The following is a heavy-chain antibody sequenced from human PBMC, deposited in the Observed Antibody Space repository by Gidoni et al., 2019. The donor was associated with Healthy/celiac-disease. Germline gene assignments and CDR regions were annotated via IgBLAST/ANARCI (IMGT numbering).Heavy chain of an antibody. D-gene: IGHD3-22*01. Sequence: QVQLVESGGGVVQPGRSLRLSCAASGFTFSRYGIHWVRQAPGKGLEWVAVIWYDGSNKYYADSVKGRFTISRDNSKNTLYLQMNSLRAEDTAVYYCARAYDGRIHYYDSSGYYPGDYWGQGTLVTVSS. J-gene: IGHJ4*02. CDR2: IWYDGSNK. CDR1: GFTFSRYG. V-gene: IGHV3-33*01. CDR3: ARAYDGRIHYYDSSGYYPGDY.